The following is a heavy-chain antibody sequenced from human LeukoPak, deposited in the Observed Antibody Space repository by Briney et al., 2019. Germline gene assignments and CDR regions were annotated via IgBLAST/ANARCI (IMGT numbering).Heavy chain of an antibody. D-gene: IGHD6-19*01. Sequence: SETLSLTCTVSGYSISSGYYWGWIRQPPGKGLEWIGGIYHSGSTYYNPSLKSRVTISVDTSKNQFSLKLSSVTAADTAVYYCAREMGSSGWYKWFDPWGQGTLVTVSS. CDR3: AREMGSSGWYKWFDP. V-gene: IGHV4-38-2*02. CDR1: GYSISSGYY. J-gene: IGHJ5*02. CDR2: IYHSGST.